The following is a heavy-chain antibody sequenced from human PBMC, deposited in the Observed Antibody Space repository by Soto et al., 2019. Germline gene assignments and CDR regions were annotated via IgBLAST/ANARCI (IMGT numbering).Heavy chain of an antibody. CDR3: ARGGIAVAGPFDY. J-gene: IGHJ4*02. CDR2: IIPIFGTA. CDR1: GGTFSSYA. V-gene: IGHV1-69*13. D-gene: IGHD6-19*01. Sequence: AASVKVSCKASGGTFSSYAISWVRQAPGQGLEWMGGIIPIFGTANYAQKFQGRVTITADESTSTAYVELSSLRSEDTAVYYCARGGIAVAGPFDYWGQGTLVTVSS.